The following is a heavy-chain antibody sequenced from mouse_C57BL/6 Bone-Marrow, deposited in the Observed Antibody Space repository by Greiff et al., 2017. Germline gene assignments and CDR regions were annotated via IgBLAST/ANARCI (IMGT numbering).Heavy chain of an antibody. D-gene: IGHD3-2*02. Sequence: VQLVESGPGLVAPSQSLSITCTVSGFSLTSYGVDWVRQSPGKGLEWLGVIWGVGSTNYNSALKSRLSISKDNSKSQVFLKMNSLQTDDTAMYYCASLRQLRLRAWFAYWGQGTLVTVSA. CDR2: IWGVGST. J-gene: IGHJ3*01. CDR1: GFSLTSYG. V-gene: IGHV2-6*01. CDR3: ASLRQLRLRAWFAY.